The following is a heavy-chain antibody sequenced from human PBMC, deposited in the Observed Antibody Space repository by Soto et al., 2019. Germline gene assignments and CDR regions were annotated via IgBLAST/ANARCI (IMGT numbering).Heavy chain of an antibody. D-gene: IGHD3-22*01. V-gene: IGHV3-74*03. CDR2: IDSDATTT. J-gene: IGHJ4*02. CDR3: ASVGDSGYYLGPFDY. CDR1: GFTFRRYW. Sequence: EVQVVESGGGLVQPGVSLRLSCVASGFTFRRYWMHWVRQAPGKGLVWVSRIDSDATTTQYEDSVRGRFTISRDNATNTLFLQMNSLRAEATAVYYCASVGDSGYYLGPFDYWGQGALVTVSS.